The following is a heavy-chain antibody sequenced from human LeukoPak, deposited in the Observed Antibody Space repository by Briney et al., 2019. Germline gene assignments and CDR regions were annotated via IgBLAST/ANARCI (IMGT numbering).Heavy chain of an antibody. Sequence: GGSLRLSCAASGFTFSSYEMNWVRQAPGKGLEWVSYISSSGSTIYYADSVKGRFTISRDNAKNSLYLQMNSLRAEDTAVCYCARGAYSSGWYLSGAIDYWGQGTLVTVSS. CDR3: ARGAYSSGWYLSGAIDY. D-gene: IGHD6-19*01. V-gene: IGHV3-48*03. CDR1: GFTFSSYE. J-gene: IGHJ4*02. CDR2: ISSSGSTI.